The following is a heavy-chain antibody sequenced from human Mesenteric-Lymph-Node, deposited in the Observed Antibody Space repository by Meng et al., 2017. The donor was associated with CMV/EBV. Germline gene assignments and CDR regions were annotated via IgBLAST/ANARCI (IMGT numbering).Heavy chain of an antibody. Sequence: SVKVSCKASGGTFSSYAISWVRQAPGQGLEWMGGIIPIFGTANYAQKFQGRVTITTDESTSTAYMELSSLRSEDTAVYYCASCIAARSYYYYGMDVWGQGTTVTVSS. CDR1: GGTFSSYA. J-gene: IGHJ6*02. D-gene: IGHD6-6*01. V-gene: IGHV1-69*05. CDR2: IIPIFGTA. CDR3: ASCIAARSYYYYGMDV.